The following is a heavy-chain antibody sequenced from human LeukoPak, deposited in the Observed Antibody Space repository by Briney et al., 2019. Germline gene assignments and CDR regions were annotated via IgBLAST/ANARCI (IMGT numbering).Heavy chain of an antibody. CDR3: EARDYGSGWYGLNQKPIDY. D-gene: IGHD6-19*01. J-gene: IGHJ4*02. V-gene: IGHV3-23*01. CDR1: GFTFSSYA. CDR2: ISGSGGST. Sequence: GGSLRLSCAASGFTFSSYAMSWVRQAPGKGLEWVSAISGSGGSTYYADSVKGRFTISRDNSKNTLYLQMNSLRAEDTAVYYCEARDYGSGWYGLNQKPIDYWGQGTLVTVSS.